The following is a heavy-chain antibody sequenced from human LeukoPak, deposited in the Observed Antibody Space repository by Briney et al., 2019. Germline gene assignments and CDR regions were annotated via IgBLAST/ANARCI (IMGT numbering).Heavy chain of an antibody. Sequence: ASVKVSCKASGYTFTSYGISWVGQAPGQGLEWMGWISAYNGNTNYAQKLQGRVTMTTDTSTSTAYMELRSLRSDDTAVYFCARDNSVGDYAWWFDPWGQGTLVAVSS. CDR2: ISAYNGNT. J-gene: IGHJ5*02. V-gene: IGHV1-18*01. CDR1: GYTFTSYG. D-gene: IGHD1-26*01. CDR3: ARDNSVGDYAWWFDP.